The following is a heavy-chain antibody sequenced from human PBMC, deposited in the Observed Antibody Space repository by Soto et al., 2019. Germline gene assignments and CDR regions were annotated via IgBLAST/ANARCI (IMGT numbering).Heavy chain of an antibody. Sequence: ASVKVSCKASGYTFTSYGISWVRQAPGQGLEWMGWISAYNGNTNYAQKLQGRVTMTEDTSTDTAYMELSSLRSEDTAVYYCATVDSSGYYLNYWGQGTLVTVSS. CDR2: ISAYNGNT. CDR3: ATVDSSGYYLNY. D-gene: IGHD3-22*01. J-gene: IGHJ4*02. CDR1: GYTFTSYG. V-gene: IGHV1-18*01.